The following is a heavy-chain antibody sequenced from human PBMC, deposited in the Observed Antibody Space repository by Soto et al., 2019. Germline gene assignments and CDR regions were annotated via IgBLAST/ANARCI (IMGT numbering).Heavy chain of an antibody. J-gene: IGHJ4*02. Sequence: QVQLQQWGAGLLKPSETLSLTCAVYGGSFSDYYWNWIRQPPGKGLEWIGEINHSGSTNYSPSLKSRVTISVDTSKNQFSLKLNSVTAADTAVYYCARGRPANYYDTNGFYTLFEYWGQGTLVTVSS. CDR2: INHSGST. D-gene: IGHD3-22*01. V-gene: IGHV4-34*01. CDR1: GGSFSDYY. CDR3: ARGRPANYYDTNGFYTLFEY.